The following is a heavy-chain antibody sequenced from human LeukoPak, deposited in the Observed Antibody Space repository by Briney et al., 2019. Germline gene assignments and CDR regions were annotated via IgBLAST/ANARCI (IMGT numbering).Heavy chain of an antibody. CDR3: ARGSTYYDSSGQVPFDY. CDR2: IKQDGSEK. Sequence: GGSLRLSCAASGFTFSSYWMSWVRQAPGKGLEWVANIKQDGSEKYYVDSVKGRFTISRDNAKNPLYLQMNSLRAEDTAVYYCARGSTYYDSSGQVPFDYWGQGTLVTVSP. CDR1: GFTFSSYW. J-gene: IGHJ4*02. V-gene: IGHV3-7*01. D-gene: IGHD3-22*01.